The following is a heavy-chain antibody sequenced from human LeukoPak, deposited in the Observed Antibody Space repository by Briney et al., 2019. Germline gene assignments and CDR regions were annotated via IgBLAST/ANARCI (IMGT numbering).Heavy chain of an antibody. D-gene: IGHD2-21*02. Sequence: SETLSLTCAVYGGSFSGYYWSWIRQPPGKGLEWIGEINHSGSTNYNPSLKSRVTISVDTFKNQFSLKLSSVTAADTAVYYCARGVPGLCGGDCYYYFDYWGQGTLVTVSS. CDR2: INHSGST. J-gene: IGHJ4*02. CDR1: GGSFSGYY. CDR3: ARGVPGLCGGDCYYYFDY. V-gene: IGHV4-34*01.